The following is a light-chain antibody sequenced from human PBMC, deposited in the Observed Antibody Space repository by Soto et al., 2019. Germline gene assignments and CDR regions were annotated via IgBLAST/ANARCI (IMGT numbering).Light chain of an antibody. V-gene: IGKV3-15*01. CDR1: QSVSSN. Sequence: EIVMTQSPATLSVSPGERATLSCRASQSVSSNLAWYQQKPGQAPRLLIYGASTRATGIPARFSGSGSGTEFTLTNSSLRSEDVSVYYCQQYNNWPPMYTFGQGTKLEIK. J-gene: IGKJ2*01. CDR2: GAS. CDR3: QQYNNWPPMYT.